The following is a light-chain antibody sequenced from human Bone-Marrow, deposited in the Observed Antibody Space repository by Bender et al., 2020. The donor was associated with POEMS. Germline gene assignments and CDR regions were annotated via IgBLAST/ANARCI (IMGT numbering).Light chain of an antibody. Sequence: QSVLTPPPSVSGAPGQRVTISCTGSSSNTGSGYDINWYQHLPGTAPKLLIYGYNNRPSGVPDRFSGSKSGTSASLANTGLQAEDEGDYYCQSYDNSLGGWVFGGGTKLTVL. V-gene: IGLV1-40*01. CDR1: SSNTGSGYD. CDR2: GYN. CDR3: QSYDNSLGGWV. J-gene: IGLJ3*02.